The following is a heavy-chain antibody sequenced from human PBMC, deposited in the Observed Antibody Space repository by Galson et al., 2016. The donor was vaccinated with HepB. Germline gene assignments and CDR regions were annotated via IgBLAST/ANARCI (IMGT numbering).Heavy chain of an antibody. Sequence: SETLSLTCSVSGDSISGTSYYWNWIRQPPGKGPEWIGSGHYSGSTYYRPSLKSRVTISVDTSKNQFSLKLSSVTAADTAVYHCARRIFGSWFDPWGQGTLVTVSS. CDR2: GHYSGST. J-gene: IGHJ5*02. V-gene: IGHV4-39*01. D-gene: IGHD3-3*01. CDR3: ARRIFGSWFDP. CDR1: GDSISGTSYY.